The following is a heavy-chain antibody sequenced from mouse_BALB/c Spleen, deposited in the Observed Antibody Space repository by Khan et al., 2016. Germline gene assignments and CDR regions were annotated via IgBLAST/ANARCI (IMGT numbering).Heavy chain of an antibody. V-gene: IGHV6-6*01. D-gene: IGHD4-1*01. Sequence: EVKLEESGGGLVQPGGSMKLSCAASGFTFSGAWMDWVRQSPEKGLEWVAEIRNKANNPATYYAESVKGRFTISGDDSKSSVYQQMNSLRAEDTGIYYCTRQSGSWFAYWGQGTLVTVSA. CDR2: IRNKANNPAT. CDR3: TRQSGSWFAY. J-gene: IGHJ3*01. CDR1: GFTFSGAW.